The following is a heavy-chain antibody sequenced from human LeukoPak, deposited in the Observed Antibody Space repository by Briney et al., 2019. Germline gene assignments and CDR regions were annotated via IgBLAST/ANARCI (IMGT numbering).Heavy chain of an antibody. CDR3: AREGEAYYYYMDV. CDR2: IHAVGTT. CDR1: GFTVSGSY. D-gene: IGHD3-10*01. Sequence: GGSLRLSCAASGFTVSGSYMKWVRQAPGKGLEWVSIIHAVGTTYYADSVKGRFTISRDNSKNTVYLQMNSLRAEDTAVYFCAREGEAYYYYMDVWGKGTTVTVSS. J-gene: IGHJ6*03. V-gene: IGHV3-53*01.